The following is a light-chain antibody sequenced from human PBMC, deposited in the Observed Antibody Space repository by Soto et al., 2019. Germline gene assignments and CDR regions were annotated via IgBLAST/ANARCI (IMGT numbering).Light chain of an antibody. Sequence: DIQPDQSPSRLSASVGERVAITCLASQSISTYLNWYQQKPGKAAKVLIYAAYNLQSGVTPRFSGSGSGTDFTLTISSLQPEDVATYFCQQSYRTPITVGPGTRLEIK. J-gene: IGKJ5*01. CDR1: QSISTY. CDR3: QQSYRTPIT. V-gene: IGKV1-39*01. CDR2: AAY.